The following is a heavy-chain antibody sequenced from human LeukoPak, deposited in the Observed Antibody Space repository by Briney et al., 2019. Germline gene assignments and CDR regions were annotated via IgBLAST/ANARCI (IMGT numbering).Heavy chain of an antibody. Sequence: SMKVSCKASGGTFSSYAISWVRQAPGQGLEWMGRIIPIFGIANYAQKFQGRVTITADKSTSTAYMELSSLRSEDTAVYYCARLGYCSGGSCSWDYFDYWGQGTLVTVSS. D-gene: IGHD2-15*01. J-gene: IGHJ4*02. CDR2: IIPIFGIA. CDR3: ARLGYCSGGSCSWDYFDY. CDR1: GGTFSSYA. V-gene: IGHV1-69*04.